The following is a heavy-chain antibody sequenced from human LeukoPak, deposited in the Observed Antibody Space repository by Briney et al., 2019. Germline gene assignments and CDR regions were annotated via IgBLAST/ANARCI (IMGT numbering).Heavy chain of an antibody. CDR2: ISSNGGST. D-gene: IGHD1-1*01. V-gene: IGHV3-64*01. Sequence: GGSLRLSCAASGFTFSSYAMHWVRQAPGKGLEYVSTISSNGGSTSYANSVKGRFTISRDNSKNTLYLQMGSLRAEDMAVYYCARPRTGYYYGMDVWGQGTTVIVSS. J-gene: IGHJ6*02. CDR1: GFTFSSYA. CDR3: ARPRTGYYYGMDV.